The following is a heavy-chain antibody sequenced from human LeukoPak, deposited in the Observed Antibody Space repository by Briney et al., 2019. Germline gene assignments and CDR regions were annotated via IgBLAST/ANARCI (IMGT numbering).Heavy chain of an antibody. J-gene: IGHJ5*02. CDR1: GGSISSSNW. CDR3: ARDIVVVVAATEYNWFDP. Sequence: SETLSLTCAVSGGSISSSNWWSWVRQPPGKGLEWIGEIYHSGSTNYNPSLKSRVTISVDKSKNQFSLKLSSVTAADTAVYYCARDIVVVVAATEYNWFDPWGQGTLVTVSS. CDR2: IYHSGST. D-gene: IGHD2-15*01. V-gene: IGHV4-4*02.